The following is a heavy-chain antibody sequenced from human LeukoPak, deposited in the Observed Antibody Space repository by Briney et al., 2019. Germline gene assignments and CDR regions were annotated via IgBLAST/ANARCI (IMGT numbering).Heavy chain of an antibody. J-gene: IGHJ4*02. CDR3: TRDQYYYDSGGYYVFDF. CDR1: GFTFSYYS. Sequence: GGSLRLSCAASGFTFSYYSMNWVRQAPGKGLEWVSSITSTSRNTYYADSVKGRFTISRDDAKNSLYLQMNSLRAEGTAVYYCTRDQYYYDSGGYYVFDFWGQGTLVTVSS. CDR2: ITSTSRNT. D-gene: IGHD3-22*01. V-gene: IGHV3-21*01.